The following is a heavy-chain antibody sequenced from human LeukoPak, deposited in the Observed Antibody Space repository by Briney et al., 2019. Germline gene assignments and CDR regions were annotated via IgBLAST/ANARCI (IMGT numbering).Heavy chain of an antibody. J-gene: IGHJ4*02. V-gene: IGHV3-33*01. CDR1: GFTFSNYG. CDR3: ASLGSNYFDY. Sequence: GGSLRLSCAASGFTFSNYGMHWVRQAPGKGLEWVAVIWYDGSNKYYADSVKGRFTISRDNSKNTLYLQMNSLRVEDTAVYYCASLGSNYFDYWGQGTLVTVSS. D-gene: IGHD3-10*01. CDR2: IWYDGSNK.